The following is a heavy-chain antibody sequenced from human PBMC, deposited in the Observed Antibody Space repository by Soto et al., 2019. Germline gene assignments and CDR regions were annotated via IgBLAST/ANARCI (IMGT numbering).Heavy chain of an antibody. CDR3: ARLIPGIAVAGTRPYYYYYGMDV. V-gene: IGHV4-61*01. CDR1: GGSVSSGSYY. J-gene: IGHJ6*02. CDR2: IYYRGST. D-gene: IGHD6-19*01. Sequence: QVQLQESGPGLVKPSETLSLTCTVSGGSVSSGSYYWSWIRQPPGKGLEWIGYIYYRGSTNYNPSLKSRVTISVDTSKNQFSLKLSSVTAADTAVYYCARLIPGIAVAGTRPYYYYYGMDVWGQGTTVTVSS.